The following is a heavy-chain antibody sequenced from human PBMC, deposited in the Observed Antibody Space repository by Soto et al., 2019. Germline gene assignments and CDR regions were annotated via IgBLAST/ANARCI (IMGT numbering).Heavy chain of an antibody. CDR3: AKDPSRKPITMVRGVIRGPWFDP. CDR1: GFTFSSYA. J-gene: IGHJ5*02. Sequence: QLGGPLRLSCAASGFTFSSYAMSWVRQAPGKGLEWVSAISGSGGSTYYADSVKGRFTISRDNSKNTLYLQMNSLRAEDTAVYYCAKDPSRKPITMVRGVIRGPWFDPWGQGTLVTVSS. V-gene: IGHV3-23*01. D-gene: IGHD3-10*01. CDR2: ISGSGGST.